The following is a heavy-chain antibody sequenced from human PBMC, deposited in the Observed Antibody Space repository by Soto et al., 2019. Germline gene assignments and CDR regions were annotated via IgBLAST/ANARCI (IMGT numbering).Heavy chain of an antibody. V-gene: IGHV4-59*01. D-gene: IGHD2-2*01. CDR3: ARDKGLYCSSTSCYAHYYYGMDV. CDR1: GGSISSYY. CDR2: IYYSGST. Sequence: SETLSLTCTVSGGSISSYYWSWIRQPPGKGLEWIGYIYYSGSTNYNPSLKSRVTIPVDTSKNQFSLKLSSVTAADTAVYYCARDKGLYCSSTSCYAHYYYGMDVWGQGTTVTVSS. J-gene: IGHJ6*02.